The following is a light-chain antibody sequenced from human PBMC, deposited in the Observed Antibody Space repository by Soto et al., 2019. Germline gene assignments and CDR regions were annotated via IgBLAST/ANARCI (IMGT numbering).Light chain of an antibody. CDR1: QSVTSTH. J-gene: IGKJ1*01. CDR2: DAS. V-gene: IGKV3-20*01. CDR3: QQFDGSLWT. Sequence: DIVLTKSPGTLSLSPGERATLSCRASQSVTSTHLAWYQQKPGQAPRLLIYDASTRATGIPDRFSGSGSGTDFTLTICRLEPEDFAVYCCQQFDGSLWTFGPGTQVQIK.